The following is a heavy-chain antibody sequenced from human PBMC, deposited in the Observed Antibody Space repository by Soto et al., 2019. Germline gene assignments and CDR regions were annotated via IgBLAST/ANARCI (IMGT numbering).Heavy chain of an antibody. Sequence: GGSLRLSCAAPCFAFLSSAMTWVTQAPGKGPEWVSGISASGGATYYAECVKGRFTISRDSSKNTLYLQMNGLRAEDTAVYYCATVVRGLRLGELSWSDPWGQGP. CDR2: ISASGGAT. CDR1: CFAFLSSA. J-gene: IGHJ5*02. V-gene: IGHV3-23*01. CDR3: ATVVRGLRLGELSWSDP. D-gene: IGHD3-16*02.